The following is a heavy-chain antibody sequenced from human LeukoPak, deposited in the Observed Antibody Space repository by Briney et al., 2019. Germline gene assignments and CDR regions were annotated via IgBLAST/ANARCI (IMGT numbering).Heavy chain of an antibody. CDR1: GYTFTSYY. Sequence: ASVKVSCEASGYTFTSYYMHWVRHAPGQGLEWMGIINPSGGSTSYAQKFQGRVTMTRDTSTSTVYMELSSLRSEDTAVYYCARGELGYCSGGSCSTGDYWGQGTLVTVSS. CDR2: INPSGGST. D-gene: IGHD2-15*01. J-gene: IGHJ4*02. V-gene: IGHV1-46*01. CDR3: ARGELGYCSGGSCSTGDY.